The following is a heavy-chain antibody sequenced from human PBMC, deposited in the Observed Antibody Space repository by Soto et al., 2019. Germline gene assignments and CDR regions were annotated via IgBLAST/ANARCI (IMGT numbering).Heavy chain of an antibody. D-gene: IGHD6-19*01. V-gene: IGHV4-59*08. CDR1: GGSISSYY. CDR3: ARQVRGWYSFDY. Sequence: SETLSLTCTVSGGSISSYYWSWIRQPPGKGLEWIGYIYYSGSTNYNPSLKSRVTISVDTSKNQFSLKLSSVTAADTAVYYCARQVRGWYSFDYWGQGTLVTVSS. CDR2: IYYSGST. J-gene: IGHJ4*02.